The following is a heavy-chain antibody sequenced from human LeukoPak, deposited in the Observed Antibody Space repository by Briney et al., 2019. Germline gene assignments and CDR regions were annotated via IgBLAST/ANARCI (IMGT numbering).Heavy chain of an antibody. CDR2: ISYDGSNK. Sequence: PGGSLRLSCAASGFTFSSYGMHWVRQAPGKGLEWVAVISYDGSNKYYADSVKGRFTISRDNSKNTLYLQMNSLRAEDTAVYYCARGSSSWYWSDAFDIWGQGTMVTVSS. J-gene: IGHJ3*02. V-gene: IGHV3-30*03. CDR1: GFTFSSYG. D-gene: IGHD6-13*01. CDR3: ARGSSSWYWSDAFDI.